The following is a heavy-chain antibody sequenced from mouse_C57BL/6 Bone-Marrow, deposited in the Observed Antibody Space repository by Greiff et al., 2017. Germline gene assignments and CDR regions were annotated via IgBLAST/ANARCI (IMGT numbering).Heavy chain of an antibody. J-gene: IGHJ4*01. Sequence: EVKLVESGGGLVKPGGSLKLSCAASGFTFSSYAMSWVRQTPEKRLEWVATISDGGSYTYYPDNVKGRFTISRDNAKNNLYLQMSHLKSEDTAMYYCAREEIAMDYWGQGTSVTVSS. CDR2: ISDGGSYT. V-gene: IGHV5-4*01. CDR1: GFTFSSYA. CDR3: AREEIAMDY.